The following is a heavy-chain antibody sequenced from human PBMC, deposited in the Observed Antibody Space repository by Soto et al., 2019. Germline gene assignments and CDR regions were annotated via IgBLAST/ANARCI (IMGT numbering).Heavy chain of an antibody. J-gene: IGHJ4*01. CDR2: ISYDGSNK. Sequence: QVQLVESGGGVVQPGGSLRLSCAASGFTFSSYPMHWVRQAPGKGLEWVAIISYDGSNKYYADSVKGRFTISRDNSKNTLYVQMNSLRAEDTAVFYCARSNNRSCHNFDDWGHGTLVTVSS. CDR1: GFTFSSYP. D-gene: IGHD2-2*01. V-gene: IGHV3-30-3*01. CDR3: ARSNNRSCHNFDD.